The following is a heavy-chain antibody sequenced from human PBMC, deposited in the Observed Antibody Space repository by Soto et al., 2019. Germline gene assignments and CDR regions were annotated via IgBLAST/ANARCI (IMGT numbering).Heavy chain of an antibody. V-gene: IGHV5-10-1*01. Sequence: PVEYLKISCKGSGYSFAGYWITWVLQKPGKGLEWMGRIDPSDSQTYYSPSFRGHVTISVTKSITTVFLQWSSLRASDTAMYYCARQIYDSDTGPNFQYYFDSWGQGTPVTVSS. CDR3: ARQIYDSDTGPNFQYYFDS. CDR1: GYSFAGYW. CDR2: IDPSDSQT. J-gene: IGHJ4*02. D-gene: IGHD3-22*01.